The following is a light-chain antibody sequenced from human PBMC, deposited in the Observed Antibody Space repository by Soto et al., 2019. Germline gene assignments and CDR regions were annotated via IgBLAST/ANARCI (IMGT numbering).Light chain of an antibody. Sequence: QSALTQPASVSGSLGQSITISCTGTSSDVGGYNSVSWYQQHPGKAPKLMIIDVSNRPSGVSNRFSGSKSGNTASLTISGLQAEDEADYYCSSYITNSTVFAGGTKLTVL. CDR2: DVS. CDR3: SSYITNSTV. V-gene: IGLV2-14*03. J-gene: IGLJ3*02. CDR1: SSDVGGYNS.